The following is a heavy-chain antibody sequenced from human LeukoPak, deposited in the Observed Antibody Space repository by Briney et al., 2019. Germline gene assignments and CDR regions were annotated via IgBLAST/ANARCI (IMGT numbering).Heavy chain of an antibody. CDR3: ARGPNYCDSSGLAFDI. CDR1: GYTFTGYY. D-gene: IGHD3-22*01. V-gene: IGHV1-2*06. Sequence: ASVKVSCKASGYTFTGYYMHWVRQAPGQGLEWMGRINPNSGGTNYAQKFQGRVTMTRDTSISTAYMELSRLRSDDTAVYYCARGPNYCDSSGLAFDIWGQGTMVTVSS. CDR2: INPNSGGT. J-gene: IGHJ3*02.